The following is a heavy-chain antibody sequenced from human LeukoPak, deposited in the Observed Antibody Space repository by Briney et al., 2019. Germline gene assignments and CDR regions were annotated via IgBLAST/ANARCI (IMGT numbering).Heavy chain of an antibody. Sequence: GGSLRLSCAASAFTFSNYWMSWVRQAPGKGLEWVANIKEDGSEINYVDSVKGRFTISRDNSKNTLYLQMNSLRAEDTAVYYCARDLIAFMDYGAPSPPDYWGQEPWSPSPQ. D-gene: IGHD4-17*01. CDR2: IKEDGSEI. V-gene: IGHV3-7*01. CDR3: ARDLIAFMDYGAPSPPDY. CDR1: AFTFSNYW. J-gene: IGHJ4*01.